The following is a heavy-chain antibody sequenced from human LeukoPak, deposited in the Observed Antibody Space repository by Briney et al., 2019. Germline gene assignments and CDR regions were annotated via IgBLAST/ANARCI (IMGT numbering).Heavy chain of an antibody. V-gene: IGHV4-59*01. CDR1: GGSISGYY. Sequence: SETLSLTCTVSGGSISGYYYSWIRQPPGKGLEWIGYIYYSGSTNYNPSLKSRVAISVDTSKKQFSLKPSSVTAADTALYYCARGVAASLHGLWGQGTLVTVSS. CDR3: ARGVAASLHGL. D-gene: IGHD6-13*01. J-gene: IGHJ4*02. CDR2: IYYSGST.